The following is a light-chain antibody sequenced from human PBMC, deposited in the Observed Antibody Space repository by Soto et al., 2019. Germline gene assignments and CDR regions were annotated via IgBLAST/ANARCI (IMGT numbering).Light chain of an antibody. CDR1: QSVSSNY. V-gene: IGKV3D-20*02. Sequence: EIVLTQSPGTLSLSPGGRATLSCRASQSVSSNYLAWYQQRPGQAPRLLIYDASNRATGIPARFSGRGSGTDFTLTISSLEPEDFAVYYCQQRSSAITFGQGTRLEI. J-gene: IGKJ5*01. CDR3: QQRSSAIT. CDR2: DAS.